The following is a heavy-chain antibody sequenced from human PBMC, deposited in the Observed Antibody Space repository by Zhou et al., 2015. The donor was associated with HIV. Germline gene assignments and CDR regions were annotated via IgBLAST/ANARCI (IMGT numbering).Heavy chain of an antibody. V-gene: IGHV1-18*01. CDR3: ARDPGPYITMTKGGMDV. J-gene: IGHJ6*02. CDR2: ISAKGNT. CDR1: GYIFITYG. D-gene: IGHD3-22*01. Sequence: QVHLVQSGPEARKPGASVKVACKASGYIFITYGISWVRQAPGQGLEWMGWISAKGNTYYAQKFQGRVTMTADTSTSTAYVELKSLRTDDTAVYFCARDPGPYITMTKGGMDVWGQGTTVTVSS.